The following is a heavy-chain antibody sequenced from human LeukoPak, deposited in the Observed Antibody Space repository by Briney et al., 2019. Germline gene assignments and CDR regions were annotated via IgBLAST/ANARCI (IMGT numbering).Heavy chain of an antibody. D-gene: IGHD3-10*01. V-gene: IGHV3-23*01. CDR2: ISGSGGST. J-gene: IGHJ4*02. CDR3: AKGLWFGELDY. CDR1: GFTFSDYY. Sequence: GGSLRLSCAASGFTFSDYYMKWVRQAPGKGLEWVSAISGSGGSTYYADSVKGRFTISRDNSKNTLYLQMNSLRAEDTAVYYCAKGLWFGELDYWGQGTLVTVSS.